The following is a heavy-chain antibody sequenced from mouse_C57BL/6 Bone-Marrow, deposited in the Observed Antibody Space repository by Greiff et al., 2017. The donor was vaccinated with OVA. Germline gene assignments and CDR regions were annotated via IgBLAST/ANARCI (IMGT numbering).Heavy chain of an antibody. V-gene: IGHV1-69*01. D-gene: IGHD4-1*01. Sequence: QVQLQQPGAELVMPGASVKLSCKASGYTFTSYWMHWVKQRPGQCLEWIGEIDPSDSYTNYNQKFKGKSTLTVDKSSSTAYMQLSSLTSEDSAVYYCARYWYYFDYWGQGTTLTVSS. CDR3: ARYWYYFDY. CDR1: GYTFTSYW. J-gene: IGHJ2*01. CDR2: IDPSDSYT.